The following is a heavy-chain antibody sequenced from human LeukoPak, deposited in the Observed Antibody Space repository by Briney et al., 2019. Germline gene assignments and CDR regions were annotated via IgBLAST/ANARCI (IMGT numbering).Heavy chain of an antibody. J-gene: IGHJ4*02. CDR3: ARVPGFSRGSHFDH. V-gene: IGHV1-2*02. D-gene: IGHD1-1*01. Sequence: DSMKVSCKASGYTFSGFYMHWVRQAPGQGPEWMGWINPNSGGTNYEQKFQGRVAMTRDTSISTAYMELSSLRSDDTAVYYCARVPGFSRGSHFDHWGQGTLVTVSS. CDR1: GYTFSGFY. CDR2: INPNSGGT.